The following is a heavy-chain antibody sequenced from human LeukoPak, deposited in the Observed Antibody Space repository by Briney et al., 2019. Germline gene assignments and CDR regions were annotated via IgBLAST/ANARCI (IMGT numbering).Heavy chain of an antibody. CDR1: GGSISNYY. J-gene: IGHJ2*01. V-gene: IGHV4-59*08. CDR3: ARHLGYCSSTSCYTYSDL. D-gene: IGHD2-2*02. Sequence: PSETLSLTCAVSGGSISNYYWSWIRQPPGKGLEWIGYIYYSGSPNYNPSLKSRVTISVDTAKNQFSLKLSSVTAADTAVYYCARHLGYCSSTSCYTYSDLWGRGTLVTVSS. CDR2: IYYSGSP.